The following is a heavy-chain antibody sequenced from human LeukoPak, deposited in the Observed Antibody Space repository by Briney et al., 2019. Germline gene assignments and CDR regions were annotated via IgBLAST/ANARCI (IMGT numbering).Heavy chain of an antibody. D-gene: IGHD1-26*01. CDR3: AKDPLVGATTGYFQH. CDR1: GFTFNHW. V-gene: IGHV3-7*01. Sequence: GGSLRLSCAASGFTFNHWMTWVRQAPGKGLEWVANIKNDGTVKNYVDSVKGRFTISRDNAKNSLYLQMNSLRAEDTGVYYCAKDPLVGATTGYFQHWGQGTLVTVSS. J-gene: IGHJ1*01. CDR2: IKNDGTVK.